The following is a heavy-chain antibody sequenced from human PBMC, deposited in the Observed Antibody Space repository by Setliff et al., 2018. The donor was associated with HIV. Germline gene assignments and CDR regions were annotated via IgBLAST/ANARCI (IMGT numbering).Heavy chain of an antibody. CDR2: IYYSGTT. D-gene: IGHD3-22*01. J-gene: IGHJ4*02. CDR1: GGSVSSSSYF. CDR3: ARTPGTHYYDRSANFHYFDY. Sequence: SETLSLTCTVSGGSVSSSSYFWGWIRRPPGTGLEWIGNIYYSGTTFYNPSLKSRVAISVDTSTDHFSLKLSSVTAADTAVYYCARTPGTHYYDRSANFHYFDYWGQGALVTVSS. V-gene: IGHV4-39*02.